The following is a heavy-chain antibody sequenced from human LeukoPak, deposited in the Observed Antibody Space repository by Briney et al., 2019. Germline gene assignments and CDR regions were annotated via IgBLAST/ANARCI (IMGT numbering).Heavy chain of an antibody. CDR3: ARVRSSRWYVYYYYGMDV. CDR2: INHSGST. D-gene: IGHD2-15*01. J-gene: IGHJ6*02. CDR1: GGSFSGYY. V-gene: IGHV4-34*01. Sequence: SSETLSLTCAVYGGSFSGYYWSWIRQPPGKGLEWGGEINHSGSTNYNPSLKSRVTISVDTSKNQFSLKLSSVTAADTAVYYCARVRSSRWYVYYYYGMDVWVQGTTVTVSS.